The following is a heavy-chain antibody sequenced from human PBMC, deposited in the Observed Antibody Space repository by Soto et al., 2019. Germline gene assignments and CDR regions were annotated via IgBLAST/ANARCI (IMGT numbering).Heavy chain of an antibody. Sequence: EVQLVESGGGLVQPGGSLRLSCAASGFTFSTYWMSWVRQAPGKGLEWVANINQDGSEKYYVDSVKGRFTISRDNAKNSLYLQMNSLRAEDTAVYYCVGKDSSGDQNWGQGTLVTVSS. CDR3: VGKDSSGDQN. CDR1: GFTFSTYW. CDR2: INQDGSEK. V-gene: IGHV3-7*02. D-gene: IGHD6-19*01. J-gene: IGHJ4*02.